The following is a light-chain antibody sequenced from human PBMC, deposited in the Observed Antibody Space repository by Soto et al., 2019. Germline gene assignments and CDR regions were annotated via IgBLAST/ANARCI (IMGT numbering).Light chain of an antibody. J-gene: IGKJ4*01. CDR1: QSVSTN. CDR3: QQYGYLVT. Sequence: AMTQSPATLSVSPGERATLSCRASQSVSTNLAWYQQKPGRAHRLLIYGASSRATGIPDRFSGSGSGTDFTLTISRLEPEDFAMYYCQQYGYLVTFGGGTKV. CDR2: GAS. V-gene: IGKV3-20*01.